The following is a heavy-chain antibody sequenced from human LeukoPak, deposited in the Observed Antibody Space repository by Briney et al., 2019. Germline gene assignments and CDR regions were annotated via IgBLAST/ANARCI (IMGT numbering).Heavy chain of an antibody. CDR1: GFTFDDYA. V-gene: IGHV3-9*01. CDR2: ISWNSGSI. J-gene: IGHJ4*02. Sequence: GGSLRLSCAASGFTFDDYAMHWVRQAPGKGLERVSGISWNSGSIGYADSVKGRFTISRDNAKNSLYLQMNSLRAEDTALYYCAKDRDGYFDYWGQGTLVTVSS. D-gene: IGHD2-8*01. CDR3: AKDRDGYFDY.